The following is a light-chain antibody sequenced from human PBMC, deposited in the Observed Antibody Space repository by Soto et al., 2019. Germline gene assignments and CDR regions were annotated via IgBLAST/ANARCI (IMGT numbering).Light chain of an antibody. V-gene: IGLV2-8*01. CDR2: AVP. Sequence: QSVLTQPPSASGSPGQSVTLSCAGTSNDVGGYNYVSWYQQHPGKAPKLMFYAVPKPPSGVSDRFFGSRSGNTASLTISGLQAEDEADYYCSSYGGSNNYVFGSGTKVTFL. J-gene: IGLJ1*01. CDR3: SSYGGSNNYV. CDR1: SNDVGGYNY.